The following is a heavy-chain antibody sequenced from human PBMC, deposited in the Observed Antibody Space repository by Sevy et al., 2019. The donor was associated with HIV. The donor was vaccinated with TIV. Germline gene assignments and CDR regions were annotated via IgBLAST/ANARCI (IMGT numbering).Heavy chain of an antibody. D-gene: IGHD6-13*01. CDR2: IYYSGST. J-gene: IGHJ4*02. Sequence: SETLSLTCTVSGDSLSSNDYYWAWIRQPPGKGLDWIGCIYYSGSTYYNPSLKSRVTISVDTSKNKFSLKLRSVAAADTAVYYCAREGPRIAQFDYWGQGTLVTVSS. CDR3: AREGPRIAQFDY. V-gene: IGHV4-39*02. CDR1: GDSLSSNDYY.